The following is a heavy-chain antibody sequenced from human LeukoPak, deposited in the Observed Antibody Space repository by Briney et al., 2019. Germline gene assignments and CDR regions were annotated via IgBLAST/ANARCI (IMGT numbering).Heavy chain of an antibody. CDR2: INSDGSTT. CDR1: GFTFSSSW. CDR3: VRDRFYGMDV. Sequence: PGGSLRLSCAASGFTFSSSWMHWVRQAPGQGLVWVSRINSDGSTTNYVDSVKGRFTISRDNAKNTLYLQMNSLRAEDTAVFYCVRDRFYGMDVWGQGTTVTVSS. V-gene: IGHV3-74*01. J-gene: IGHJ6*02.